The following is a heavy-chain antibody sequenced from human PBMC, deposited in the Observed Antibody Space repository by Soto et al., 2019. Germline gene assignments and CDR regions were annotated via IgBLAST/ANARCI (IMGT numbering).Heavy chain of an antibody. J-gene: IGHJ6*03. CDR1: GFTFSSYS. Sequence: GGSLILSCAASGFTFSSYSMSWVRQAPGKGLEWVSAISGSGGSTYYADSVKGRFTISRDNSKNTLYLQMNSLRAEDTAVYYCAKPREGFGELFLYYCYYMDVWGKGTTVTVSS. CDR3: AKPREGFGELFLYYCYYMDV. D-gene: IGHD3-10*01. V-gene: IGHV3-23*01. CDR2: ISGSGGST.